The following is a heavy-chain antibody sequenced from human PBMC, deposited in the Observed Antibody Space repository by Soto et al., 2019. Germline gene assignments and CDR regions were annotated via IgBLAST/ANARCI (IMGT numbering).Heavy chain of an antibody. CDR1: GFTFSSYG. CDR3: IPPVGELSNTHY. J-gene: IGHJ4*02. V-gene: IGHV3-30*03. CDR2: ISYDGSNK. Sequence: GGSLRLSCAASGFTFSSYGMHWVRQAPGKGLEWVAVISYDGSNKYYADSVKGRFTISRDNSKNTLYLQMNSLRAEDTAVYYCIPPVGELSNTHYWGQGTLVTVSS. D-gene: IGHD3-10*01.